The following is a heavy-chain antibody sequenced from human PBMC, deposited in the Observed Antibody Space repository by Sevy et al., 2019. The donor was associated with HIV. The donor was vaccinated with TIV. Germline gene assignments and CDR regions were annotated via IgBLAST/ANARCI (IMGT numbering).Heavy chain of an antibody. CDR2: VNWNGGST. J-gene: IGHJ4*02. CDR3: ARVSGQQLVGGSFDY. CDR1: GFTFDDYG. Sequence: GESLKISCAASGFTFDDYGMSWVRQAPGKGLEWVSGVNWNGGSTAYADSVKGRFTISRDNAKNSLYLQMNNLRAEDMALYYCARVSGQQLVGGSFDYWGQGTLVTVSS. D-gene: IGHD6-13*01. V-gene: IGHV3-20*04.